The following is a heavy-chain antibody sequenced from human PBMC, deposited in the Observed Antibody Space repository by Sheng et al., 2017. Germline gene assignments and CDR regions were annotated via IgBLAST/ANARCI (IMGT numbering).Heavy chain of an antibody. V-gene: IGHV3-48*03. D-gene: IGHD4-17*01. CDR3: AREPNGDYPYYYYGMDV. CDR2: ISSSGSTI. J-gene: IGHJ6*02. Sequence: EVQLVESGGGLVQPGGSLRLSCAASGFTFSSYEMNWVRQAPGKGLEWVSYISSSGSTIYYADSVKGRFTISRDNAKNSLYLQMNSLRAEDTAVYYCAREPNGDYPYYYYGMDVWGRRDHGHRLL. CDR1: GFTFSSYE.